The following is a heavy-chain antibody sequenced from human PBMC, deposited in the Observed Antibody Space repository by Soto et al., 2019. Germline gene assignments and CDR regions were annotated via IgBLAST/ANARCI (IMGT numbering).Heavy chain of an antibody. CDR3: AKVLIANNGIREPFEF. J-gene: IGHJ5*01. D-gene: IGHD2-8*01. CDR2: ISSSSSYI. Sequence: GGSLRLSCAAYGFTCGSYSMNWVRQGPGKGLEWVSSISSSSSYIYYADSVKGRFTISRDNAKNSLYLQMNSLRAEDTAVYYCAKVLIANNGIREPFEFWAQGTEVTGSS. CDR1: GFTCGSYS. V-gene: IGHV3-21*01.